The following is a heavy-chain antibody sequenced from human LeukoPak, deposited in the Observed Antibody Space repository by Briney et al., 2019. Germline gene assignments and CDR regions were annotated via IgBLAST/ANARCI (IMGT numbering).Heavy chain of an antibody. CDR3: ARDLNWRYYDFWSGYYDWFDP. Sequence: PGRSLRLSCAASGFTFSSYAMHWVRQAPGKGLEWVALISFDGSDKYYADSVKGRCTISRDNSKNTLYLQMNSLRSDDTAVYYCARDLNWRYYDFWSGYYDWFDPWGQGTLVTVSS. J-gene: IGHJ5*02. CDR1: GFTFSSYA. D-gene: IGHD3-3*01. V-gene: IGHV3-30*04. CDR2: ISFDGSDK.